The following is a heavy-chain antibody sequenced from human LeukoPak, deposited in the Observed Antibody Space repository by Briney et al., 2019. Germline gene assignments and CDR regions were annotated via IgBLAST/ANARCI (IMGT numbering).Heavy chain of an antibody. J-gene: IGHJ4*02. D-gene: IGHD2-2*01. CDR1: GFTFDDYA. V-gene: IGHV3-9*01. Sequence: GGSLRLSCAASGFTFDDYAMHWVRQAPGKGLEWVSGISWNSGSIGYADSVKGRFTISRDNAKNSLYLQMNSLGAEDTAVYYCARDYYSCLDYWGQGTLVTVSS. CDR2: ISWNSGSI. CDR3: ARDYYSCLDY.